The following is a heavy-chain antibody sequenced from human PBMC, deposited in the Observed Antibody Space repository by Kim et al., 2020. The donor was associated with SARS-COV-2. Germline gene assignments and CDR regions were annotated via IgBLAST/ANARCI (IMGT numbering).Heavy chain of an antibody. Sequence: ASVKVSCKASGYTFTSYGISWVRQAPGQGLEWMGWISAYNGNTNYAQKLQGRVTMTTDTSTSTAYMELRSLRSDDTAVYYCATVRVRIGYSAYAHFYYYGMDVWGQGTTVTVSS. J-gene: IGHJ6*02. CDR2: ISAYNGNT. CDR1: GYTFTSYG. CDR3: ATVRVRIGYSAYAHFYYYGMDV. D-gene: IGHD5-12*01. V-gene: IGHV1-18*01.